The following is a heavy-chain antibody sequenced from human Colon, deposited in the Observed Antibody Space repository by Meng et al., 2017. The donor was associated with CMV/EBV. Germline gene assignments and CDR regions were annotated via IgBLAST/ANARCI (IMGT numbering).Heavy chain of an antibody. CDR2: ISGSTGYT. Sequence: QLVRCGAEVKEPGASVLVSCRTSGYTFTSDGITWVRQAPGQGLEWMGWISGSTGYTNRAQKFQGRVTMTTDTSTSTAYLALTSLTSNDTAVYYCARGRPNWSGVLDYWGQGTLVTVSS. CDR1: GYTFTSDG. J-gene: IGHJ4*02. V-gene: IGHV1-18*01. D-gene: IGHD1-1*01. CDR3: ARGRPNWSGVLDY.